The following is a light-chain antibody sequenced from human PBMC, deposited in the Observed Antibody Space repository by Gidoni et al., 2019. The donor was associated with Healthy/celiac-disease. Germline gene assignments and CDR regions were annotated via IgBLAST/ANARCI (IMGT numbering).Light chain of an antibody. Sequence: DIVMTQSPDSLAVSLGERATINCKSSQSVLYSSNNKNYLAWYQQKPGQPPKLLIYWASTRESGVPDRFSGSGSGTDFPLTISSLQAEDVAVYYCQQYYSFGPGTKVDIK. V-gene: IGKV4-1*01. CDR2: WAS. CDR1: QSVLYSSNNKNY. J-gene: IGKJ3*01. CDR3: QQYYS.